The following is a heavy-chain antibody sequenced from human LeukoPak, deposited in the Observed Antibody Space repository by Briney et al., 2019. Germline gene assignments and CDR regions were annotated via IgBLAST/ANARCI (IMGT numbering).Heavy chain of an antibody. J-gene: IGHJ4*02. CDR3: ARANRYGSLDY. CDR1: GGSFSGYY. D-gene: IGHD1-14*01. V-gene: IGHV4-34*01. CDR2: INHSGSA. Sequence: KSSETLSLTCAVYGGSFSGYYWNWIRQPPGKGLEWIGEINHSGSANYDPSLKSRVTISVDTSKNQFSLKLSSVTAADTAVYYCARANRYGSLDYWGQGTLVTVSS.